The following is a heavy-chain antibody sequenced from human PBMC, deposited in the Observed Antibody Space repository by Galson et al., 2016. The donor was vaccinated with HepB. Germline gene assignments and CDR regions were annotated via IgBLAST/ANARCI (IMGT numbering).Heavy chain of an antibody. CDR2: IGSGGGGRT. CDR1: GFTTSSYW. Sequence: SLRLSCAASGFTTSSYWMTWVRQAPGKGLDWVSSIGSGGGGRTYYADSVKGRFIISRDNSKTALYLQMNSLRAEDTAVYYCAGGGFRLLDTWGQGTLVTVSS. J-gene: IGHJ5*02. V-gene: IGHV3-23*01. D-gene: IGHD3-10*01. CDR3: AGGGFRLLDT.